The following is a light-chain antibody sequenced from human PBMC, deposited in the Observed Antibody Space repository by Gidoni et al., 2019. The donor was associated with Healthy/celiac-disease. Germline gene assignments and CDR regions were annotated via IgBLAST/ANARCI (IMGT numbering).Light chain of an antibody. Sequence: DIQMTQSPSSLSASVGDRVTITCRASQSSSSYLNLYQQQPGKAPKLLIYAASRLQSGVPSRFRGSGSGTDFTLTISSLQTEDFATYYCQQSNSTPWTFGQGTKVEIK. CDR1: QSSSSY. J-gene: IGKJ1*01. CDR3: QQSNSTPWT. CDR2: AAS. V-gene: IGKV1-39*01.